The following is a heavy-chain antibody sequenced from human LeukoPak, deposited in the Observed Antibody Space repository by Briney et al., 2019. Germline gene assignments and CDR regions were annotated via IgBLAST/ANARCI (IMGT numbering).Heavy chain of an antibody. CDR1: GFTFSSYA. Sequence: GGSLRLSCAASGFTFSSYAMHWVRQAPGKGLEWVSSISSSSSYIYYADSVKGRFTISRDNAKNSLYLQMNSLRAEDTAVYYCATTIFGVGAHAFDIWGQGTMVTVSS. CDR3: ATTIFGVGAHAFDI. CDR2: ISSSSSYI. J-gene: IGHJ3*02. D-gene: IGHD3-3*01. V-gene: IGHV3-21*01.